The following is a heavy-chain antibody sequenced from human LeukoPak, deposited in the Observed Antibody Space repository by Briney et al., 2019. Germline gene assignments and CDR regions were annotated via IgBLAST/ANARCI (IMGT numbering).Heavy chain of an antibody. CDR2: IIPIFGTA. CDR3: ARSSSGYDYYYYYYMDV. CDR1: GGTFSSYA. D-gene: IGHD5-12*01. V-gene: IGHV1-69*13. J-gene: IGHJ6*03. Sequence: ASVKVSCKASGGTFSSYAISWVRQAPGQGLEWMGGIIPIFGTANYAQKFQGRVTITADESTSTAYMELSSLRSEDTAVYYCARSSSGYDYYYYYYMDVWGKGITVTISS.